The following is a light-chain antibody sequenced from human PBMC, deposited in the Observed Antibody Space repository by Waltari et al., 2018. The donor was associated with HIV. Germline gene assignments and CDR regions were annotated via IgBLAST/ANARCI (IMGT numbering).Light chain of an antibody. J-gene: IGKJ1*01. CDR2: GAS. Sequence: EVVLTQSPGTLSLSPGDRATLSCRASQRVRSSYLAWFQQKPGQAPRLLIYGASTRATGIPKRFSGSESGTDFTLTISRLEPEDFAVYYCQQYDSSPRSFGQGTKVEI. CDR1: QRVRSSY. V-gene: IGKV3-20*01. CDR3: QQYDSSPRS.